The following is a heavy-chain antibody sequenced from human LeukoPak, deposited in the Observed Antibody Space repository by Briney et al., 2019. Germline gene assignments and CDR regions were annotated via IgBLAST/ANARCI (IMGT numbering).Heavy chain of an antibody. D-gene: IGHD3-3*01. CDR2: ISAYNGNT. Sequence: ASVKLSCKSSGYTFTSYGISWVRQAPGQGLEWMGWISAYNGNTNYAQKLQGRVTMTTDTSTSTPYMEQRSLRSDDTTVYYCARGRRYDFWSGIFDYWGQGTLVTVSS. J-gene: IGHJ4*02. V-gene: IGHV1-18*01. CDR3: ARGRRYDFWSGIFDY. CDR1: GYTFTSYG.